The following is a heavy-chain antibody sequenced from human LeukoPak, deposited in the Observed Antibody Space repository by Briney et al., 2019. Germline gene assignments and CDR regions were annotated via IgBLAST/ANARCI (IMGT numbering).Heavy chain of an antibody. CDR1: GGTFSSYA. J-gene: IGHJ6*02. CDR2: IIPILGRA. CDR3: ARLRYYGMDV. V-gene: IGHV1-69*04. Sequence: SVKVSCKASGGTFSSYAISWVRQAPGQGLEWMGRIIPILGRANYAQKFQGRVTITADKSTSTAYMELSSLRSEDTAVYYCARLRYYGMDVWGQGTTVTVSS.